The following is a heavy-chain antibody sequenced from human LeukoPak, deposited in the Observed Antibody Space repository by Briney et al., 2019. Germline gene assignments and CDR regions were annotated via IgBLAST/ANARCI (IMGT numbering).Heavy chain of an antibody. V-gene: IGHV3-43D*03. CDR3: AKDIRGSTSWYGLDY. D-gene: IGHD6-13*01. CDR2: ISWDGGST. J-gene: IGHJ4*02. CDR1: GFTFDDYA. Sequence: GGSLRLSCAASGFTFDDYAMHWVRQAPGKGLEWASLISWDGGSTYYADSVKGRFTISRDNSKNSLFLQMNSLRAEDTALYFCAKDIRGSTSWYGLDYWGQGTLVTVSS.